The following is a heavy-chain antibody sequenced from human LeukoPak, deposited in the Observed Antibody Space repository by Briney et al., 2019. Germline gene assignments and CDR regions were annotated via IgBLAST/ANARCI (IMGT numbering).Heavy chain of an antibody. CDR3: AIVGGGAFDI. Sequence: GGSLRLSCAASGFTFSSYAMSWVRQAPGKGLEWVTAIHYSGGSTYYADSVKGRFTISRDNAKNSLYLQMNSLRAEDTALYSCAIVGGGAFDIWGQGTMVTVSS. J-gene: IGHJ3*02. D-gene: IGHD3-10*01. CDR1: GFTFSSYA. CDR2: IHYSGGST. V-gene: IGHV3-23*01.